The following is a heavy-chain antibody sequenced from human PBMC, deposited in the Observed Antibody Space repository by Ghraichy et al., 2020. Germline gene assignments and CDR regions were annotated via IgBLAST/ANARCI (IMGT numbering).Heavy chain of an antibody. J-gene: IGHJ4*02. CDR1: GYTFTSYG. D-gene: IGHD6-13*01. Sequence: ASVKVSCKASGYTFTSYGISWVRQAPGQGLEWMGWISAYNGNTNYAQKLQGRVTMTTDTSTSTAYMELRSLRSDDTAVYYCAREFHSSSWYQPPPGYWGQGTLVTVSS. CDR3: AREFHSSSWYQPPPGY. CDR2: ISAYNGNT. V-gene: IGHV1-18*04.